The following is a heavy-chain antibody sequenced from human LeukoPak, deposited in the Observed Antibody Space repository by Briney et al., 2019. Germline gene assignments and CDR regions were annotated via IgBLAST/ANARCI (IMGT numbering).Heavy chain of an antibody. J-gene: IGHJ4*02. D-gene: IGHD3-10*01. CDR3: ARSGVRDFDY. CDR2: INHSGST. Sequence: TPSETLSLTCAVYGGSFSGYYWSWIRQPPGKGLEWIGEINHSGSTDYNPSLKSRVTISVDTSKNQFSLKLSSVTAADTAVYYCARSGVRDFDYWGQGTLVTVSS. V-gene: IGHV4-34*01. CDR1: GGSFSGYY.